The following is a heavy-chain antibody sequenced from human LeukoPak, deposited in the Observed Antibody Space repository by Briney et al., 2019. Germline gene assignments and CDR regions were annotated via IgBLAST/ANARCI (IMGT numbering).Heavy chain of an antibody. CDR3: ARGSIVAPGYFDL. CDR1: GFTFSSYA. CDR2: ISYDGSNK. Sequence: PGGSLRLSCAASGFTFSSYAMHWVRQAPGKGLEWVAVISYDGSNKYYADSVKGRFTISRDNPKNTLYLQMNSLRAEDTAVYYCARGSIVAPGYFDLWGRGTLVTVSS. J-gene: IGHJ2*01. D-gene: IGHD3-22*01. V-gene: IGHV3-30-3*01.